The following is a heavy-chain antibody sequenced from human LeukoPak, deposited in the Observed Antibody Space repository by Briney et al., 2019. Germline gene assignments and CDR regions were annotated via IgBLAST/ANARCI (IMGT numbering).Heavy chain of an antibody. Sequence: VASVKVSCKASGYTFTSYGISWVRQAPGQGLEWMGWISAYNGNTNYAQKLQGRVTMTTDTSTSTAYMELRSLRSDDTAVYYCARDFWSGYYTRLFLFDYWGQGTLVTVSS. CDR2: ISAYNGNT. V-gene: IGHV1-18*01. D-gene: IGHD3-3*01. CDR3: ARDFWSGYYTRLFLFDY. CDR1: GYTFTSYG. J-gene: IGHJ4*02.